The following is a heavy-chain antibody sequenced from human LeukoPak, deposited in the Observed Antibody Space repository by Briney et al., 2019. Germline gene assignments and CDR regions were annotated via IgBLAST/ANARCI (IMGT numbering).Heavy chain of an antibody. CDR3: ARVTTVTTHSNFDY. CDR2: IIPIFGTA. Sequence: SVKVSCKASGGTFSSYAISWVRQAPGQGLEWMGGIIPIFGTANYAQKFQGRVTITADESTSTAYMELSSLRSEDTAVYYCARVTTVTTHSNFDYWGQGTLVTVSS. V-gene: IGHV1-69*13. J-gene: IGHJ4*02. CDR1: GGTFSSYA. D-gene: IGHD4-17*01.